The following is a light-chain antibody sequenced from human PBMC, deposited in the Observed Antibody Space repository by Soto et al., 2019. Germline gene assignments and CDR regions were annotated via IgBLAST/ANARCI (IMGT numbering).Light chain of an antibody. CDR1: NSNIGRNT. Sequence: QSVLTQPPSASGTPGQSVTISCSGSNSNIGRNTVNWYQQLPGTAPKLLIYTNNQRPSGVPDRYSGSKAGTSASVDISGLQSGDEADYYCAAWDDSLNGVVFGGWTKRAVL. J-gene: IGLJ2*01. CDR3: AAWDDSLNGVV. V-gene: IGLV1-44*01. CDR2: TNN.